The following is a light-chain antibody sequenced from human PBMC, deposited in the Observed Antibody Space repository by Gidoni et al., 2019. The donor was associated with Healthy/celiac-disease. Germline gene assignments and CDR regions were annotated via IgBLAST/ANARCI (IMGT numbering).Light chain of an antibody. CDR1: QSISSY. J-gene: IGKJ4*01. CDR2: AAS. Sequence: DIQMTQSPSSLSASVGDRVTITCRASQSISSYLNWYQQKPGKAPTLLIYAASSLQSGVPSRFSGSGSGTDFTLTISSLQPEDFATYYCQQSYSTQVTFGGGTKVEIK. V-gene: IGKV1-39*01. CDR3: QQSYSTQVT.